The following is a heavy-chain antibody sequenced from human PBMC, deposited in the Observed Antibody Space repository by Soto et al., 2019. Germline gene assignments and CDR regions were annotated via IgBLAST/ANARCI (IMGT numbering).Heavy chain of an antibody. CDR1: GFTFTSSA. CDR2: IVVGSGNT. Sequence: ASVKVSCKASGFTFTSSAVQWVRQARGQRLEWIGWIVVGSGNTNYAQKFQERVTITRDMSTSTAYMELSSLRSEDTAVYYCAAVSGGSGMYYYGMDVWGQGTTVTVAS. J-gene: IGHJ6*02. D-gene: IGHD3-10*01. CDR3: AAVSGGSGMYYYGMDV. V-gene: IGHV1-58*01.